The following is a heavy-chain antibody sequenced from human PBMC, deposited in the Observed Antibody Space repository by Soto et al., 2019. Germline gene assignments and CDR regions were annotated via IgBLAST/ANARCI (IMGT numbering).Heavy chain of an antibody. CDR1: GGSISSYY. V-gene: IGHV4-59*01. CDR3: ARHTPYCGGDCYGFDI. J-gene: IGHJ3*02. Sequence: QVQLQESGPGLVKPSETLSLTCTVSGGSISSYYWSWIRQPPGKGLEWIGYIYNSGSTNYNPSLKNRATISIATSKNQLSLRLSSVTAADTAVYSCARHTPYCGGDCYGFDIWGQGTMVTVSS. CDR2: IYNSGST. D-gene: IGHD2-21*02.